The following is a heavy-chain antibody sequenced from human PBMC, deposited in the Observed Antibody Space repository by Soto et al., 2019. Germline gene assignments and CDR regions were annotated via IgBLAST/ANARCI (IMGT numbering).Heavy chain of an antibody. J-gene: IGHJ4*02. CDR2: ISYDGSNK. CDR1: GFTFSSYG. CDR3: AKDLPKYYDILTGSSSGFDY. D-gene: IGHD3-9*01. V-gene: IGHV3-30*18. Sequence: PGGSLRLSCAASGFTFSSYGMHWVRQAPGKGLEWVAVISYDGSNKYYADSVKGRFTISRGNSKNTLYLQMNSLRAEDTAVYYCAKDLPKYYDILTGSSSGFDYWGQGTLVTVSS.